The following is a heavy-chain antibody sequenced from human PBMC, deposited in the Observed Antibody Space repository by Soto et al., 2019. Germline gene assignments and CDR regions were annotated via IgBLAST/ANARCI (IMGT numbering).Heavy chain of an antibody. J-gene: IGHJ6*02. CDR1: GYSFTSYW. V-gene: IGHV5-10-1*01. CDR2: IDPSDSYT. Sequence: PGESLKISCKGSGYSFTSYWISWVRQMPGKGLAWMGRIDPSDSYTNYSPSFQGHVTISADKSISTAYLQWSSLKASDTAMYYCARHGATAVTGPAYYGMDVWGQGTTVTVSS. CDR3: ARHGATAVTGPAYYGMDV. D-gene: IGHD4-17*01.